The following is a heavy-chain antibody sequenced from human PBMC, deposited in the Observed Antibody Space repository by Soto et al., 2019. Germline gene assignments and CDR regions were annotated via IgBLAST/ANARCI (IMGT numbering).Heavy chain of an antibody. Sequence: QVQLMQSGAEVKKPGASVKVSCKASGYTFTTYSMHWVRQAPGQGLEWMGVINPRSGRTSFAQKFQSRVTMTGDTSRSTVYMELSSLRSEDTAVYYCAMDTNLLDYYCDYWGQGTLVTVSS. CDR1: GYTFTTYS. J-gene: IGHJ4*02. D-gene: IGHD3-10*01. V-gene: IGHV1-46*01. CDR3: AMDTNLLDYYCDY. CDR2: INPRSGRT.